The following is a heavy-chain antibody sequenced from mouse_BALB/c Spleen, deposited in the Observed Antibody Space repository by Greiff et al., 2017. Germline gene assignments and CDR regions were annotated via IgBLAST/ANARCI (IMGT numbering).Heavy chain of an antibody. CDR2: ISSGSSTI. D-gene: IGHD1-2*01. CDR3: ARGLRLPFDY. Sequence: EVHLVESGGGLVQPGGSRKLSCAASGFTFSSFGMHWVRQAPEKGLEWVAYISSGSSTIYYADTVKGRFTISRDNPKNTLFLQMTSLRSEDTAMYYCARGLRLPFDYWGQGTTLTVSS. CDR1: GFTFSSFG. J-gene: IGHJ2*01. V-gene: IGHV5-17*02.